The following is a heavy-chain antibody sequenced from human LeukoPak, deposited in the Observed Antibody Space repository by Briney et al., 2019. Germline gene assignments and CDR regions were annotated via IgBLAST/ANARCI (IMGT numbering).Heavy chain of an antibody. CDR1: GGSFSSGSYY. CDR2: IYYSGST. CDR3: ARDSGKNGVDY. D-gene: IGHD2-15*01. Sequence: SETLSLTCTVSGGSFSSGSYYWSWIRQPPGKGLEWIGYIYYSGSTNYNPSLKSRVTISVDTSKNQFSLKLSSVTAADTAVYYCARDSGKNGVDYWGQGTLVTVSS. J-gene: IGHJ4*02. V-gene: IGHV4-61*01.